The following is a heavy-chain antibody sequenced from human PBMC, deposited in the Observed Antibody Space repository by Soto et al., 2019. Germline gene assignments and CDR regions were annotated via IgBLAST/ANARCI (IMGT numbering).Heavy chain of an antibody. J-gene: IGHJ5*02. Sequence: QVQLQESGPGLVKPSGTLSLTCAVSGGSINSSNWWTWVRQPPGKGLEWIGNIYHSGYTNYNPSLKSRLSMSVDKSKNQFSLRLSSVTAADTAIYYCAREGPATIAADLSWFDPWGQGTLVTVSS. CDR2: IYHSGYT. D-gene: IGHD6-13*01. CDR1: GGSINSSNW. CDR3: AREGPATIAADLSWFDP. V-gene: IGHV4-4*02.